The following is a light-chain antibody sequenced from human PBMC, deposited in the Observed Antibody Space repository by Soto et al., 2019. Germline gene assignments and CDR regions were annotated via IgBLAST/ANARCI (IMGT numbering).Light chain of an antibody. CDR1: QSVSSN. Sequence: EIVMTQSPATLSVSPGERATLSCRASQSVSSNLAWYLQKPGQAPRLLIYGASTRATGIPARFSGSGSGTEFTLTISSLQSEDFAVYYCQQYNNWNTFGQGTKLEIK. CDR2: GAS. J-gene: IGKJ2*01. V-gene: IGKV3-15*01. CDR3: QQYNNWNT.